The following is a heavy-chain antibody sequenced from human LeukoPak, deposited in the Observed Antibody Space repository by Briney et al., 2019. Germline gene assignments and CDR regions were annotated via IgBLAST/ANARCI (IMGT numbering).Heavy chain of an antibody. V-gene: IGHV3-23*01. J-gene: IGHJ4*02. CDR3: ATSTLILRLIFDY. CDR1: GFTFSNYA. CDR2: ISASTSTT. D-gene: IGHD4-17*01. Sequence: GGSLRLSCAASGFTFSNYAMSWVRQSPGKGLEWVSAISASTSTTYYADSVRGRFTISRDISKNTLYLQMNSLRAEDTAVYYCATSTLILRLIFDYWGQGTLVTVSS.